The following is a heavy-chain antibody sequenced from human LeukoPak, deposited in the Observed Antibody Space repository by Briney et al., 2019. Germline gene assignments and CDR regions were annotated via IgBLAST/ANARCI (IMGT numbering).Heavy chain of an antibody. D-gene: IGHD3-22*01. J-gene: IGHJ5*02. CDR3: AKGRTRSGYYYDSSGYHTSFDP. V-gene: IGHV3-9*01. CDR2: ISWNSGSI. Sequence: GGSLRLSCAASGFTFDDYAMHWVRQAPGKGLEWVSGISWNSGSIGYADSVKGRFTISRDNAKDSLYLQMNSLRAEDRALYYCAKGRTRSGYYYDSSGYHTSFDPWGQGTLVTVSS. CDR1: GFTFDDYA.